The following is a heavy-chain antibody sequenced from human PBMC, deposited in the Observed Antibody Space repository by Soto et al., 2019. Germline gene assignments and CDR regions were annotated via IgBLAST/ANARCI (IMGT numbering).Heavy chain of an antibody. CDR2: IWYDGSKK. D-gene: IGHD3-22*01. CDR3: AREGEYYDSSSRRFDY. V-gene: IGHV3-33*01. Sequence: QVQLVESGGGVVQPGRSLRLSCAASGFTFSSYGMHWVRQAPGKGLEWVAVIWYDGSKKYYADSVKGRFTISRDNSKNXLYLQVNSQRAEDTGVYYCAREGEYYDSSSRRFDYWGQGTLVTVSS. CDR1: GFTFSSYG. J-gene: IGHJ4*02.